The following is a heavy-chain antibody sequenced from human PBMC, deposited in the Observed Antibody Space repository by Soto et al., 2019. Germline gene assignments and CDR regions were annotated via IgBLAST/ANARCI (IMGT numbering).Heavy chain of an antibody. CDR3: AREGIAAAGTWPGI. D-gene: IGHD6-13*01. CDR2: IIPIFGTA. J-gene: IGHJ3*02. CDR1: GGTFSSYA. V-gene: IGHV1-69*13. Sequence: GASVKVSCKASGGTFSSYAISWVRQAPGQGLEWMGGIIPIFGTANYAQKFQGRVTITADESTSTAYMELSSLRSEDTAVYYCAREGIAAAGTWPGIRRQGTIVTVTS.